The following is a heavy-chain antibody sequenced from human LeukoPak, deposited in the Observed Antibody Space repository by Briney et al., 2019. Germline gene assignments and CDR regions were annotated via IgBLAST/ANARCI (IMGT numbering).Heavy chain of an antibody. CDR1: GFTFSSYS. D-gene: IGHD3-22*01. Sequence: GGSLRLSCAASGFTFSSYSMNWVRQAPGKGLEWVSSISSSSYIYYADSVKGRFTISRDNAKNSLYLQMNSLRAEDTAVYYCARDISYYDSSGYYPDYWGQGTLVTVSS. CDR3: ARDISYYDSSGYYPDY. CDR2: ISSSSYI. V-gene: IGHV3-21*01. J-gene: IGHJ4*02.